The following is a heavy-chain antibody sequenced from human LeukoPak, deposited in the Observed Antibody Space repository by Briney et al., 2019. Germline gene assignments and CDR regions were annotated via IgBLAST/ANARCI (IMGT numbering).Heavy chain of an antibody. CDR2: INPNSGGT. J-gene: IGHJ3*02. Sequence: ASVKVSCKASGYTFTGYYMHWVRQAPGQGLEWMGWINPNSGGTNYAQKFQGRVTMTRDTSITTAYMELSRLRSDDTAMYYCTRDHLDAFDIWGQGTMVLVSS. CDR1: GYTFTGYY. CDR3: TRDHLDAFDI. V-gene: IGHV1-2*02.